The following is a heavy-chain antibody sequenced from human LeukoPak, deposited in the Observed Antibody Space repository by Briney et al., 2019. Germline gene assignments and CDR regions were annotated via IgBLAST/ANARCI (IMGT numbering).Heavy chain of an antibody. CDR2: IRYDGSDK. CDR1: GFTFSSYG. J-gene: IGHJ4*02. Sequence: GGSLRLSCAASGFTFSSYGMNWVRQAPGRGLEWVTFIRYDGSDKFYADSVKGRFTISRDNSKNTLYLQMNSLRAEDTAVYYFAKGSHSSYYYDSSGFDYWGQGTLVTVSS. CDR3: AKGSHSSYYYDSSGFDY. V-gene: IGHV3-30*02. D-gene: IGHD3-22*01.